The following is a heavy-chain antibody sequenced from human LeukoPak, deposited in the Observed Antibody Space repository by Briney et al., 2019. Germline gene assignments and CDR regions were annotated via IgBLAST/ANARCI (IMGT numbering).Heavy chain of an antibody. CDR3: ARGSFGSIDY. D-gene: IGHD5-18*01. CDR1: GFTFSGST. CDR2: IRSKTHNYAT. J-gene: IGHJ4*02. V-gene: IGHV3-73*01. Sequence: GGSQKLSCAASGFTFSGSTMHWVRQASGKGLEWVGRIRSKTHNYATAFAESVKGRFTISRDDSKNTAYLQMNSLKTEDTAVYFCARGSFGSIDYWGQGTLVTVSS.